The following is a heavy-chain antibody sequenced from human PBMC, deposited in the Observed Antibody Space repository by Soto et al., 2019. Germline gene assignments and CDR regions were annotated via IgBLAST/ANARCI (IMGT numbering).Heavy chain of an antibody. Sequence: SQTLSLTCAISGDSVSSYSAACNWIRQSPSGGLEWLGRTYYRPRFFSDYAESVKSRIIINPDTSKNQFSLQLKSVTPEDTAVYYCVRDRYSSSGWFDPWGQGTPVTVSS. CDR1: GDSVSSYSAA. D-gene: IGHD3-10*01. V-gene: IGHV6-1*01. CDR3: VRDRYSSSGWFDP. J-gene: IGHJ5*02. CDR2: TYYRPRFFS.